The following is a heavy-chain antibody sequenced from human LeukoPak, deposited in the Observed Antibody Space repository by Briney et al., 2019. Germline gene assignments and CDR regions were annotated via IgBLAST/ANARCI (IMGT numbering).Heavy chain of an antibody. CDR1: GFTFSTYG. CDR2: ICNDGSRR. J-gene: IGHJ6*02. CDR3: ARGRYSNYYALDV. V-gene: IGHV3-33*01. D-gene: IGHD4-11*01. Sequence: GGSLRLSCAASGFTFSTYGMHWVRQAPGKGLEWVALICNDGSRRYYLDSVKGRFTISRDDSNSTLSLQMNSLRVEDTAVYYCARGRYSNYYALDVWGQGTTVTVSS.